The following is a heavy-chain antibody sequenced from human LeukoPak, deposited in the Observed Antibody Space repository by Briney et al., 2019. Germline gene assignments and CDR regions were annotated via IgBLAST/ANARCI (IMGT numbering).Heavy chain of an antibody. D-gene: IGHD3-3*01. Sequence: PSATLSLTCAVYGGSFSGYYWSWIRQPPGKGLEWIGEINHSGSTNYNPSLKSRVTISVDTSKNQFSLKLSSVTAADTAVYYCARFHDFWSGYSDYWGQGTLVTVSS. V-gene: IGHV4-34*01. CDR3: ARFHDFWSGYSDY. CDR2: INHSGST. CDR1: GGSFSGYY. J-gene: IGHJ4*02.